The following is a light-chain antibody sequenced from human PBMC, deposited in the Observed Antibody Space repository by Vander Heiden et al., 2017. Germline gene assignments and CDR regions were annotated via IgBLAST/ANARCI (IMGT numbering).Light chain of an antibody. CDR1: QDISNY. CDR3: LQDDNLPIT. Sequence: DIQMTQSPSSLSASVGDRVTITCQASQDISNYLNWYQQKPGKAPKLLIYDASNLETGVPSRFSGSGSGTDFTLTISSLQPEDIATYYCLQDDNLPITFGGGTKVEIK. J-gene: IGKJ4*01. V-gene: IGKV1-33*01. CDR2: DAS.